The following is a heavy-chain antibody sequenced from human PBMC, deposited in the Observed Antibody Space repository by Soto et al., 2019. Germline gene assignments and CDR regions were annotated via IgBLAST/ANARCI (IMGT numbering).Heavy chain of an antibody. CDR2: LSSTGGST. J-gene: IGHJ6*02. CDR1: GFTFRKYV. D-gene: IGHD2-15*01. Sequence: EVQLLESGGGLAQPGGSVRLSCEVSGFTFRKYVMTWVRQAPGKGLEWVSSLSSTGGSTYYADSVKGRFTVSRDNPKNTLLVQLNSLRAGKTAIDYCAKEQGFLDRIPHGSFDVWGLGSTVAGS. V-gene: IGHV3-23*01. CDR3: AKEQGFLDRIPHGSFDV.